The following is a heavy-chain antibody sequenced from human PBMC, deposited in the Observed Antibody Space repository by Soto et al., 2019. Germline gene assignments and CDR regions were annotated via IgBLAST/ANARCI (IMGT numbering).Heavy chain of an antibody. CDR2: IKTKTEGETT. D-gene: IGHD5-18*01. J-gene: IGHJ4*02. Sequence: EVQLVESGGGLVEPGGSLRLSCAASGFTFTNACMSWVRQAPGKGLEWVGRIKTKTEGETTDYAEPVKDRFTVTRDDSRNTLYLQMNSLKTADTAVYYSTTLVSGYSYGDHWGQGTQVTVSS. CDR3: TTLVSGYSYGDH. CDR1: GFTFTNAC. V-gene: IGHV3-15*01.